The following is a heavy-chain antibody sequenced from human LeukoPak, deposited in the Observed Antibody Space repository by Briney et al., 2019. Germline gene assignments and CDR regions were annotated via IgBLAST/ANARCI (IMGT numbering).Heavy chain of an antibody. CDR1: GYTFTSNA. Sequence: GASVKVSCKASGYTFTSNAMHWVRQAPGQRPEWMGWINTGNGNTKYSHKFQGRVTISRDTSANTAYMEVSSLRSEDTAVYYCARGAAEGLDRWGQGTLVTVSS. CDR2: INTGNGNT. CDR3: ARGAAEGLDR. V-gene: IGHV1-3*04. D-gene: IGHD6-13*01. J-gene: IGHJ5*02.